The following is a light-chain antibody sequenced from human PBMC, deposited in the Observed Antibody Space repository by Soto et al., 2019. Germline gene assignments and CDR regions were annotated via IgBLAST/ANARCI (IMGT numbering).Light chain of an antibody. CDR3: CSYEGSSTPP. CDR2: EGS. Sequence: QSALTQPASVSGSPGQSITISCTGTSSDVGSYNLVSWYQQHPGKAPKLMIYEGSKRPSGVSNRFSGSKSGNTASLTISGRQADDEADYYCCSYEGSSTPPFGTGTKVTVL. V-gene: IGLV2-23*01. J-gene: IGLJ1*01. CDR1: SSDVGSYNL.